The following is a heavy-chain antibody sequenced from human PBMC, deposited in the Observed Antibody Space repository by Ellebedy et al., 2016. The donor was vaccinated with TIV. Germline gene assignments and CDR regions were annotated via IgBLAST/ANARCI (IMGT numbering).Heavy chain of an antibody. CDR3: AWFGKEY. Sequence: GGSLRPSXAASRFSVSNNYMSWVSPAPGKGLEWESLIYSGGCTHYADSVRGRFTISRDNSKKPLSLQMKSLRVEDTAVYYCAWFGKEYWGQGTLVTVSS. J-gene: IGHJ4*02. CDR2: IYSGGCT. V-gene: IGHV3-66*01. D-gene: IGHD3-10*01. CDR1: RFSVSNNY.